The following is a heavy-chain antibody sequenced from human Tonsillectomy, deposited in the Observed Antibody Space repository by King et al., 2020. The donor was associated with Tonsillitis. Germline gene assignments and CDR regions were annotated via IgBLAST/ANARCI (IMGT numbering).Heavy chain of an antibody. Sequence: QLVQSGAEVKKPGSSVKVSCKASGGTFSSYAISWVRQAPGQGLEWMGEIIPMFGTADYAQKLQGRVTITADESTSTAYMELSSLRSEDTAVYYWARGGGSPHYGMAVWGQGTTVIVSS. CDR2: IIPMFGTA. CDR3: ARGGGSPHYGMAV. D-gene: IGHD2-15*01. V-gene: IGHV1-69*01. CDR1: GGTFSSYA. J-gene: IGHJ6*02.